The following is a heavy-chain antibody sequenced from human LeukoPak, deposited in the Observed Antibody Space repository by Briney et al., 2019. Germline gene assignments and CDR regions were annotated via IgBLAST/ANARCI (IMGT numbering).Heavy chain of an antibody. CDR1: GFTFGTYA. J-gene: IGHJ4*02. D-gene: IGHD4-23*01. Sequence: PGGSLRLSCAASGFTFGTYAMNWVRQAPGKGLEWVSSLTTTGSDTYYADSVKGRFTISRDNAKNSLYLQMNSLTAEDTAVYYCARENGGEEFDYWGQGTLVTVSS. CDR2: LTTTGSDT. V-gene: IGHV3-21*01. CDR3: ARENGGEEFDY.